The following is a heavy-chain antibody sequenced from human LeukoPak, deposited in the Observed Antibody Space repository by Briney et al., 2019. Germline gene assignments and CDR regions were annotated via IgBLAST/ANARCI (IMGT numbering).Heavy chain of an antibody. Sequence: ASVKVSCKVSGYTLTELSMHWVRQAPGKGLEWMGGFDPEDGETIYAQKFQGRVTMTEDTSTDTAYMELSSLRSEDTAVYYCARGGAVWVDDFWSGPIDYWGQGTLVTVSS. J-gene: IGHJ4*02. CDR3: ARGGAVWVDDFWSGPIDY. D-gene: IGHD3-3*01. V-gene: IGHV1-24*01. CDR2: FDPEDGET. CDR1: GYTLTELS.